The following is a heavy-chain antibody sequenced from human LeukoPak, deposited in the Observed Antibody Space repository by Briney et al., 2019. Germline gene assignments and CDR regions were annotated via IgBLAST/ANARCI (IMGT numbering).Heavy chain of an antibody. CDR3: ARDPLPSSSWYGY. CDR2: ISYDGSNK. Sequence: SGGSLRLSCAASGFTFSSYAMHWVRQAPGKGLEWVAVISYDGSNKYYADSVKGRFTISGDNSKNTLYLQMNSLRAEDTAVYYCARDPLPSSSWYGYWGQGTLVTVSS. D-gene: IGHD6-13*01. CDR1: GFTFSSYA. V-gene: IGHV3-30*04. J-gene: IGHJ4*02.